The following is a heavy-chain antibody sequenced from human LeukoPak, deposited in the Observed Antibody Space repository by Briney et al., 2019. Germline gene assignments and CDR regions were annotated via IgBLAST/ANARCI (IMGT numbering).Heavy chain of an antibody. D-gene: IGHD6-13*01. CDR2: IYYSGST. J-gene: IGHJ6*02. CDR1: GGSISSSSYY. Sequence: SETLSLTCTVSGGSISSSSYYWGWIRQPPGKGLEWIGSIYYSGSTYYNPSLKSRVTISVDTSKNQFSLKLSSVTAADTAVYYCARAWPLNSSRGYGMDVWGQGTTVTVSS. CDR3: ARAWPLNSSRGYGMDV. V-gene: IGHV4-39*01.